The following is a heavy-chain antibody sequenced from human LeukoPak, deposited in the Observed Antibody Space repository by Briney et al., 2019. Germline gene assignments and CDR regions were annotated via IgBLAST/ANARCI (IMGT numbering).Heavy chain of an antibody. Sequence: PGGSLRLSCAASGFTFSDYYMSWIRQAPGKGLEWVSYISSSGSTIYYADSVKDRFTISRDNDKKSLYLQMNSLRAEDTAVYYCAKAVEMATTDFDYWGQGTLVTVSS. CDR3: AKAVEMATTDFDY. CDR2: ISSSGSTI. J-gene: IGHJ4*02. D-gene: IGHD5-24*01. V-gene: IGHV3-11*04. CDR1: GFTFSDYY.